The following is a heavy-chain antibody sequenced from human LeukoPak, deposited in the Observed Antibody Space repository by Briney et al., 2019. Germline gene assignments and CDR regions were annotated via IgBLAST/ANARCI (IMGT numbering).Heavy chain of an antibody. J-gene: IGHJ4*02. CDR2: ISAYNGNT. Sequence: GASVNVSCKASGYTFTSYGISWVRQAPGQGLEWMGWISAYNGNTNYAQKLQGRVTMTADTSTSTAYMELRSLRSDDTAVYYCALGIYCSGGSRKLDYWGQGTLVTVSS. V-gene: IGHV1-18*01. CDR1: GYTFTSYG. CDR3: ALGIYCSGGSRKLDY. D-gene: IGHD2-15*01.